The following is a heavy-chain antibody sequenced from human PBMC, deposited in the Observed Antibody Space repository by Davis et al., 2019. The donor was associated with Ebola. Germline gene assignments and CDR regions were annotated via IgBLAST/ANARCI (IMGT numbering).Heavy chain of an antibody. CDR2: ISGSGGST. CDR1: GFTFSSYA. CDR3: HAGFDY. D-gene: IGHD1-14*01. Sequence: GGSLRLSCAASGFTFSSYAMSWVRQAPGKGLEWVSAISGSGGSTYYADSVKGRFTISRDDSKNTAYLQMNSLKTEDTAVYYCHAGFDYWGQGTLVTVSS. V-gene: IGHV3-23*01. J-gene: IGHJ4*02.